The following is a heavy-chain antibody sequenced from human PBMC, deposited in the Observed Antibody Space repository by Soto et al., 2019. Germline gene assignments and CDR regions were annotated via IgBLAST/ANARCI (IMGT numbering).Heavy chain of an antibody. J-gene: IGHJ6*03. V-gene: IGHV1-2*04. CDR3: ARGPPGYCSGGSCYFQQNYCYHYKEV. Sequence: GASVKVSCKASGYTFTGYYMHWVRQAPGQGLEWMGWINPNSGGTNYAQKFQGWVTMTRDTSISTAYMELSRLRSDDTAVYYCARGPPGYCSGGSCYFQQNYCYHYKEVWGKGTTVTVSS. CDR1: GYTFTGYY. CDR2: INPNSGGT. D-gene: IGHD2-15*01.